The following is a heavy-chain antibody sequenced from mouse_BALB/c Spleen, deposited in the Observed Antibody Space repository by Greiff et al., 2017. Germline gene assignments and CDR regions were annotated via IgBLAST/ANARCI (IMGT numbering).Heavy chain of an antibody. Sequence: EVKLMESGGGLVQPGGSLKLSCAASGFTFSSYGMSWVRQTPDKRLELVATINSNGGSTYYPDSVKGRFTISRDNAKNTLYLQMSSLKSEDTAMYYCARGGFAYWGQGTLVTVSA. J-gene: IGHJ3*01. CDR1: GFTFSSYG. CDR2: INSNGGST. V-gene: IGHV5-6-3*01. CDR3: ARGGFAY.